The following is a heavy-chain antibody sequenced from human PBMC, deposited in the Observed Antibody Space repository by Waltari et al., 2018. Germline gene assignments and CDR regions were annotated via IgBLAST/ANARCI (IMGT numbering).Heavy chain of an antibody. CDR3: ARHRYSSGWYPNWFDP. CDR2: IYHSGST. Sequence: QVQLQESGPGLVKPSGTLSLSCAVSGGSLTSTNWWSWCRQPPGKGLEWIGDIYHSGSTNENPPLKSRVTISVDKSKNQFSLKLSSVTAADTAVYYCARHRYSSGWYPNWFDPWGQGTLVTVSS. CDR1: GGSLTSTNW. V-gene: IGHV4-4*02. J-gene: IGHJ5*02. D-gene: IGHD6-19*01.